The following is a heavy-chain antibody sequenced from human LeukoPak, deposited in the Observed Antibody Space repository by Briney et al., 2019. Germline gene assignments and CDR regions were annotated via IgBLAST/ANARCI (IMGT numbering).Heavy chain of an antibody. V-gene: IGHV3-21*01. CDR1: GFTFSSYS. J-gene: IGHJ4*02. CDR3: ARAAVAGAPLDY. Sequence: GGSLRLSCAASGFTFSSYSMNWVRQAPGKGLEWVSSISSSSSYIYYADSVKGRFTISRDNAKNSLYLQMNSLRAEDTAVYYCARAAVAGAPLDYWGQGTLVTVSS. CDR2: ISSSSSYI. D-gene: IGHD6-19*01.